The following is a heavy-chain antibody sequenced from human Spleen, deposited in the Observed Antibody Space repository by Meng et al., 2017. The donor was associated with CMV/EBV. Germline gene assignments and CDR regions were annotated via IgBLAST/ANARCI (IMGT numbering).Heavy chain of an antibody. Sequence: ASVKVSCKVSGYTFTTYGISWVRQAPGQGLEWMGWINPNTGGTNFAQKFQGRVTMTRDTSISTAYMELSRLRSDDTAVYYCARLQDIVVVPAAYSWFDPWGQGTLVTVSS. CDR1: GYTFTTYG. V-gene: IGHV1-2*02. CDR3: ARLQDIVVVPAAYSWFDP. J-gene: IGHJ5*02. CDR2: INPNTGGT. D-gene: IGHD2-2*01.